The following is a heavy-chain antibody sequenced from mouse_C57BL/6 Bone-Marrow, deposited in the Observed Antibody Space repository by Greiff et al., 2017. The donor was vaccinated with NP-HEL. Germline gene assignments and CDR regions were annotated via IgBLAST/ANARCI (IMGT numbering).Heavy chain of an antibody. V-gene: IGHV1-52*01. J-gene: IGHJ3*01. CDR2: IDPSDSET. CDR3: AIYCNLRTWFAY. Sequence: QVQLQQPGAELVRPGSSVKLSCKASGYTFTSYWMHWVKQRPIQGLEWIGNIDPSDSETHYNQKFKDKATLTVDKSSSTAYMQLSSLTSEDSAVYYCAIYCNLRTWFAYWGQGTLVTVSA. CDR1: GYTFTSYW. D-gene: IGHD2-1*01.